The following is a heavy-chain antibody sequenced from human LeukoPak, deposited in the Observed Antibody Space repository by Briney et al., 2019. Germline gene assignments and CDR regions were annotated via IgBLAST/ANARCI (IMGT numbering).Heavy chain of an antibody. J-gene: IGHJ6*03. Sequence: SETLSLTCTVSGGSISSYYWSWIRQPPGKGLEWIGYIYYSGSTNYNPSLKSRVTISVDTSKNQFSLKLSSVTAADTAVYYCARDNVDTAQYYYYYMDVWGKGTTVTVSS. D-gene: IGHD5-18*01. CDR2: IYYSGST. CDR3: ARDNVDTAQYYYYYMDV. CDR1: GGSISSYY. V-gene: IGHV4-59*01.